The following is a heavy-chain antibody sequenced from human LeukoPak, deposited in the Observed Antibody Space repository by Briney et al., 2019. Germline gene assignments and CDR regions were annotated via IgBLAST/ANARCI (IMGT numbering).Heavy chain of an antibody. D-gene: IGHD3-10*01. V-gene: IGHV3-48*03. J-gene: IGHJ4*02. CDR2: ISSSGSTI. CDR1: GFTFSSYE. Sequence: GGSLRLSCAASGFTFSSYEMNWVRQAPGKGLEWVSYISSSGSTIYYADSVKGRFTISRDNAKNTLYLQMNSLRAEDTAVYYCARDRLYYYGSGRPDYWGQGTLVTVSS. CDR3: ARDRLYYYGSGRPDY.